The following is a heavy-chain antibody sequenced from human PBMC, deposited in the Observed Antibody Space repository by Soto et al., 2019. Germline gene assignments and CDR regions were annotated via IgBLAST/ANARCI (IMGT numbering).Heavy chain of an antibody. CDR2: IYYNGNT. V-gene: IGHV4-59*12. Sequence: SDTLSLTCTVSGGSISSYYWSWIRQPPGKGLEWIGYIYYNGNTNYNPSLKSRVTMSVDTSKNQFSLKLSSVTAADPAVYYCARVPDRWGQGTLVTVSS. J-gene: IGHJ5*02. D-gene: IGHD2-2*01. CDR1: GGSISSYY. CDR3: ARVPDR.